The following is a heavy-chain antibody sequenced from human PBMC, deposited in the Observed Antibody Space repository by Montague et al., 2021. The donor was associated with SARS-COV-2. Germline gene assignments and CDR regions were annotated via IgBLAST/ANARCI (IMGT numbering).Heavy chain of an antibody. CDR3: ARGWFSPKLVVVIRGPFDY. Sequence: SETLSLTCTVSGGSISSSSYYWGWIRQPPGKGLEWIRTIYYSGSTYYNPSLKSRVTISVDTSKNQFSLKLSSVTAADTAVYYCARGWFSPKLVVVIRGPFDYWGQGALVTVSS. J-gene: IGHJ4*02. D-gene: IGHD3-22*01. CDR1: GGSISSSSYY. CDR2: IYYSGST. V-gene: IGHV4-39*07.